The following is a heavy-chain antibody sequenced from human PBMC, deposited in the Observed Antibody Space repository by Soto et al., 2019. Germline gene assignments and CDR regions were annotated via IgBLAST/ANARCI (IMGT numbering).Heavy chain of an antibody. CDR3: ARRHLAVAVSPWFDP. V-gene: IGHV2-26*01. J-gene: IGHJ5*02. CDR1: GLSITDSEMG. CDR2: IDSSGEK. D-gene: IGHD6-19*01. Sequence: QVTLKESRPVLVKPTETLTLRCTVSGLSITDSEMGVSWIRQPPGQPLEWLAHIDSSGEKSYRTFLKSRLALSKDTSKSQRVLTMTNMDPADTATYYCARRHLAVAVSPWFDPWGQGIPVTVSS.